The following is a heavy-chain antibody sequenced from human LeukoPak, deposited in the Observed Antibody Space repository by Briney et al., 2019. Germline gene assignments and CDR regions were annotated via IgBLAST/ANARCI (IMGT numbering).Heavy chain of an antibody. D-gene: IGHD1-26*01. CDR1: GGSISSYY. Sequence: PSETLSLTCTVSGGSISSYYWSWVRQPPGKGLEWIGYIYFSESTNYNPSLKSRVTISLDTSKNQFSLKPSSVTAADTAVYYCARVRGSGTWDFDYWGQGTLVTASS. V-gene: IGHV4-59*01. CDR3: ARVRGSGTWDFDY. J-gene: IGHJ4*02. CDR2: IYFSEST.